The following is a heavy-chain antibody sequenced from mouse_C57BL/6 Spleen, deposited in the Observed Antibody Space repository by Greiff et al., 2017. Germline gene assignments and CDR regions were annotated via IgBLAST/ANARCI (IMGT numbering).Heavy chain of an antibody. CDR2: ISSGGSYT. D-gene: IGHD4-1*02. V-gene: IGHV5-6*01. CDR3: ARPTGKMGGFDY. Sequence: EVQRVESGGDLVKPGGSLKLSCAASGFTFSSYGMSWVRQTPDKRLEWVATISSGGSYTYYPDSVKGRFTISRDNAKNTLYLQMSSLKSEDTAMYYCARPTGKMGGFDYWGQGTTLTVSS. CDR1: GFTFSSYG. J-gene: IGHJ2*01.